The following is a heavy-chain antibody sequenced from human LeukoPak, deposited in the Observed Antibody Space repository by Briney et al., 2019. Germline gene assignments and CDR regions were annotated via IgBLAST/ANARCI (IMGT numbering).Heavy chain of an antibody. V-gene: IGHV4-34*01. Sequence: SETLSLTCVVYGGSLRDYYWSWIRQAPGKGLEWIGEISHSGGTNYNLSLRSRVTILVDTSKNEFSLRLNSVTAADTAVYYCAMSNGGYSLTPWGQGTLVTVSS. J-gene: IGHJ1*01. CDR3: AMSNGGYSLTP. CDR1: GGSLRDYY. CDR2: ISHSGGT. D-gene: IGHD3-22*01.